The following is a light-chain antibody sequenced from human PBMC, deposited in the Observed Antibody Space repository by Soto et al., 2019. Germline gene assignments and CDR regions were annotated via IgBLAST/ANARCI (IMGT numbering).Light chain of an antibody. CDR2: RAS. CDR3: QQYNNWPRT. J-gene: IGKJ1*01. Sequence: EIVMTQSPATLSVSPGERATLSCRASQSVSSNLAWYQQKPGQAPRLLIYRASTRATGIPARFSGSGSGTEFTLTISSLQPEDCAVYYCQQYNNWPRTFGQGTKVELK. V-gene: IGKV3-15*01. CDR1: QSVSSN.